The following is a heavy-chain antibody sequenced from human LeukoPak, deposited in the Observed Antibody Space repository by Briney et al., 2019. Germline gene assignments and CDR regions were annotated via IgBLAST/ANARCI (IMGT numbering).Heavy chain of an antibody. CDR1: GFTFSSYS. CDR2: ISSSSSTI. D-gene: IGHD2-2*01. J-gene: IGHJ5*02. V-gene: IGHV3-48*01. Sequence: PGGSLRLSCAASGFTFSSYSMNWVRQAPGKGLEWVSYISSSSSTIYYADSVKGRFTISRDNAKNSLYLQMNSLRAEDTAVYYCAKGVVSVPAGNWFDPWGQGTLVTVSS. CDR3: AKGVVSVPAGNWFDP.